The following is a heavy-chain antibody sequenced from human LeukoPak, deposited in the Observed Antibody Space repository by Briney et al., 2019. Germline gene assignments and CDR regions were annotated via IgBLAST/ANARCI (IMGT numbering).Heavy chain of an antibody. CDR3: ARDHRGYSSSWYNY. CDR2: IYTSGST. J-gene: IGHJ4*02. CDR1: GGSISSGSYY. D-gene: IGHD6-13*01. Sequence: PSETLSLTRTVSGGSISSGSYYWSWIRQPAGKGLEWIGRIYTSGSTNYNPSLKSRVTISVDTSKNQFSLKLSSVTAADTAVYYCARDHRGYSSSWYNYWGQGTLVTVSS. V-gene: IGHV4-61*02.